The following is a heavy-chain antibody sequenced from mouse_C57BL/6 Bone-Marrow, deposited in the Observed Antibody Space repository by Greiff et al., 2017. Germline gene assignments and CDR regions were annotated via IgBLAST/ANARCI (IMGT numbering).Heavy chain of an antibody. CDR2: IHPNSGST. D-gene: IGHD1-1*01. CDR3: AREDTAVVAPFDF. Sequence: VQLQQPGAELVKPGASVKLSCKASGYTFTSYWMHWVKQRPGQGLEWIGMIHPNSGSTNYNEKFKSKATLTVDKSSSTAYMQLSRLTSEDSAVYYCAREDTAVVAPFDFWGQGTTLTVSS. J-gene: IGHJ2*01. CDR1: GYTFTSYW. V-gene: IGHV1-64*01.